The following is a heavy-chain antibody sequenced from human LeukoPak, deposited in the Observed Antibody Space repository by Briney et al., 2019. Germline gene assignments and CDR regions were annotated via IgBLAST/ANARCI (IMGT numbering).Heavy chain of an antibody. Sequence: SETLSLTXAVSGYSIRSGYYWGWIRQPPGKGLEWIGSIYHSGSTYYNPSLKSRVTISVDTSKNQFSLKLSSVTAADTAVYYCARRVFPDYFDYWGQGTLVTVSS. CDR3: ARRVFPDYFDY. CDR2: IYHSGST. V-gene: IGHV4-38-2*01. D-gene: IGHD6-13*01. CDR1: GYSIRSGYY. J-gene: IGHJ4*02.